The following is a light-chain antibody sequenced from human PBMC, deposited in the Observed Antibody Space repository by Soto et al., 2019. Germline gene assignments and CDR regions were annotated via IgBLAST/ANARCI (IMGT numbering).Light chain of an antibody. CDR3: SSYAGSDNFV. J-gene: IGLJ1*01. CDR2: EVS. Sequence: QCLLTQPPCASGSPGQSFTISCTGTISDVGANNDYVSWYQQHPGKVPKLMIYEVSKRPPGVPDRFSGSKSGNTASLTVSGLQADDEADYYCSSYAGSDNFVFGTGTKVTVL. V-gene: IGLV2-8*01. CDR1: ISDVGANNDY.